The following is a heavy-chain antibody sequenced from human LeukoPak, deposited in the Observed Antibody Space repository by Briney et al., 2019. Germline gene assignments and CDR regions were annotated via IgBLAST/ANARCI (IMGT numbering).Heavy chain of an antibody. CDR2: IKQDGSEK. Sequence: PGGSLGLSCAASGFTFSSYWMSWVRQAPGKGLEWVANIKQDGSEKYYVDSVKGRFTISRDNAKNSLYLQMNSLRAEDTAVYYCARYRVAAAGTGGYYYYMDVWGKGTTVTVSS. V-gene: IGHV3-7*01. CDR3: ARYRVAAAGTGGYYYYMDV. CDR1: GFTFSSYW. J-gene: IGHJ6*03. D-gene: IGHD6-13*01.